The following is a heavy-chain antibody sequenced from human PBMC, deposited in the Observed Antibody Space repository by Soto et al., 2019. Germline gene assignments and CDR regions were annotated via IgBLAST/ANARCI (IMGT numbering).Heavy chain of an antibody. J-gene: IGHJ6*02. D-gene: IGHD6-6*01. CDR2: IIPMYGTA. V-gene: IGHV1-69*01. CDR3: ATGIAARYYYYGMDV. CDR1: GGTFSSYA. Sequence: QVQLVQSGAEVKKPGSSVKVSCKASGGTFSSYAISWVRQAPGQWLEWMGGIIPMYGTANYAQKFQGRVTIPADESTLTAYMELSSLRSEDTAVYYCATGIAARYYYYGMDVWGQGTTVTVSS.